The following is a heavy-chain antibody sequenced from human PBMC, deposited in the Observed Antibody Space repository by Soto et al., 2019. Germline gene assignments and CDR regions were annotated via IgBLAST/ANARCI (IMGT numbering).Heavy chain of an antibody. Sequence: GASVKVSCKSSGYTFTGYCMHWVRQAPGQGLEWMGWINAHSGDTDYAPKFQGRVTMTRDTSPRTVYMELSSLRSEDTAVYYCAMDTNLLDYYFDYGGQGTLVTVSS. D-gene: IGHD3-10*01. V-gene: IGHV1-2*02. CDR2: INAHSGDT. CDR1: GYTFTGYC. CDR3: AMDTNLLDYYFDY. J-gene: IGHJ4*02.